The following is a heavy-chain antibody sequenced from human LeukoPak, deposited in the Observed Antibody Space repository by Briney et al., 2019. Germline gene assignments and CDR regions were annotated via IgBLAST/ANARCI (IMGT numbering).Heavy chain of an antibody. J-gene: IGHJ4*02. CDR1: GFTVSSCY. CDR2: ISYDGSNK. CDR3: ARAYQHIVVVTAILDY. D-gene: IGHD2-21*02. Sequence: GGSLRLSCAASGFTVSSCYMSWVRQAPGKGLEWVAVISYDGSNKYYADSVKGRFTISRDNSKNTLYLQMNSLRAEDTAVYHCARAYQHIVVVTAILDYWGQGTLVTVSS. V-gene: IGHV3-30*03.